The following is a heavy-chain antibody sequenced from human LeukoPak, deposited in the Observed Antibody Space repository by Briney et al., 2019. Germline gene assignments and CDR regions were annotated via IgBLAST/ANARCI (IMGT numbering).Heavy chain of an antibody. CDR3: ARHVIWFGESPFDY. CDR1: GGSISSSSYY. D-gene: IGHD3-10*01. CDR2: IYYSGST. Sequence: SETLSLTCTVSGGSISSSSYYWGWIRQPPGKGLEWIGSIYYSGSTYYNPSLKSRVTISVDTSKNQFSLKLSSVTAADTAVYYCARHVIWFGESPFDYWGQGTLVTVSS. J-gene: IGHJ4*02. V-gene: IGHV4-39*01.